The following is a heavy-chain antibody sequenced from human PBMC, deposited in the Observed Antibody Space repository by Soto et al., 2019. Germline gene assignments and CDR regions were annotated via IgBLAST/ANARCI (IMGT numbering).Heavy chain of an antibody. J-gene: IGHJ4*02. D-gene: IGHD3-3*01. V-gene: IGHV3-23*01. Sequence: PGGSLRLSCAASGFTFSSYAMSWVRQAPGKGLEWVSAISGSGGSTYYADSVKGRFTISRDNSKNTLYLQMNSLRAEDTAVYYCAKEGGTYYDFGSARPYYFDYWGQGTLVTVSS. CDR2: ISGSGGST. CDR1: GFTFSSYA. CDR3: AKEGGTYYDFGSARPYYFDY.